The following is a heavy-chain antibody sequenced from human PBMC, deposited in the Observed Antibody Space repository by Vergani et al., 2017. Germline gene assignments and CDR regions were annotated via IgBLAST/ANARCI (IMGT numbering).Heavy chain of an antibody. CDR3: ARLDIVVVPAAH. V-gene: IGHV4-39*01. CDR1: GGSISSSSYY. D-gene: IGHD2-2*01. CDR2: IYYSGST. J-gene: IGHJ4*02. Sequence: QLQLQESGPGLVKPSETLSLTCTVSGGSISSSSYYWGWIRQPPGKGLEWIRSIYYSGSTYYNPSLKSRVTISVDTSKNQFSLKLSSVTAADTAVYYCARLDIVVVPAAHWGQGTLVTVSS.